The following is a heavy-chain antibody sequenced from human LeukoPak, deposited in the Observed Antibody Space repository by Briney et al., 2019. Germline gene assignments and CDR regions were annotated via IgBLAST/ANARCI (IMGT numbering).Heavy chain of an antibody. Sequence: SETLSLTCTVSGGSISSGGYYWSWIRQHPGRGLEWIGYIYYSGSTYYNPSLKSRVTISVDTSKNQFSVKLSSVTAADTAVYYCARGGITIFGVVANWFDPWGQGTLVTVSS. V-gene: IGHV4-31*03. CDR1: GGSISSGGYY. CDR2: IYYSGST. D-gene: IGHD3-3*01. CDR3: ARGGITIFGVVANWFDP. J-gene: IGHJ5*02.